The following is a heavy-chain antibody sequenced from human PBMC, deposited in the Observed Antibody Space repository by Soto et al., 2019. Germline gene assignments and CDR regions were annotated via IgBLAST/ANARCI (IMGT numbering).Heavy chain of an antibody. Sequence: SETLSLTCTVSGGSISSGGYYWSWIRQHPGKGLEWIGYIYYSGSTYYNPSLKSRVTISVDTSKNQFSLKLSSVTAADTAVYYCANHGSRYCSSTSCSKTLNNWFDPWGQGTLVTVSS. D-gene: IGHD2-2*01. CDR1: GGSISSGGYY. V-gene: IGHV4-31*03. CDR2: IYYSGST. CDR3: ANHGSRYCSSTSCSKTLNNWFDP. J-gene: IGHJ5*02.